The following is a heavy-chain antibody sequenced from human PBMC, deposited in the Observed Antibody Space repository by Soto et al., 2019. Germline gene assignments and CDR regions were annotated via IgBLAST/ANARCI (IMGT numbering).Heavy chain of an antibody. CDR1: GFTFSSYG. V-gene: IGHV3-33*01. CDR2: IWYDGTNK. Sequence: QVQLVESGGGVVQPGRSLRLSCAASGFTFSSYGMHWVRQAPGKGLEWVAVIWYDGTNKYYADSVKGRFTISGDNSQNTLYRQMNSLRAEATAGYYCTRGWLVLDYWGQGTLVTGSS. D-gene: IGHD2-15*01. J-gene: IGHJ4*02. CDR3: TRGWLVLDY.